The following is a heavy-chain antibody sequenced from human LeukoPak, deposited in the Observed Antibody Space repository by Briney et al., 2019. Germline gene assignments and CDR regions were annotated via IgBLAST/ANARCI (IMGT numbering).Heavy chain of an antibody. CDR3: ARASYSGSYRIDY. CDR2: ISYDGSNK. CDR1: GFTFSDYA. Sequence: GGSLRLSCEASGFTFSDYAMHWVRQAPGKGLEWVAVISYDGSNKYYADSVKGRFTISRDNSKNTLYLQMNSLRAEDTAVYYCARASYSGSYRIDYWGQGTLVTVSS. D-gene: IGHD1-26*01. V-gene: IGHV3-30*04. J-gene: IGHJ4*02.